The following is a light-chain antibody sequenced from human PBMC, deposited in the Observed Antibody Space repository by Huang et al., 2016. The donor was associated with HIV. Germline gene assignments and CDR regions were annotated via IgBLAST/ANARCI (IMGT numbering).Light chain of an antibody. CDR2: DAY. CDR3: QQYDNLPLT. CDR1: QDITNY. Sequence: DIQMTQSPSSLSASIGDRVTITCQASQDITNYLSWYLLKPGKAPKFLIYDAYNLEAGVPSRFSGGGSGTDFTFTISSLQPEDIGTYYCQQYDNLPLTFGGGTKVEIK. V-gene: IGKV1-33*01. J-gene: IGKJ4*01.